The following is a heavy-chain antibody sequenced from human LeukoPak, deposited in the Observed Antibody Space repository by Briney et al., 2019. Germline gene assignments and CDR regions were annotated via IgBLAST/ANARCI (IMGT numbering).Heavy chain of an antibody. CDR1: GFTFSGYS. CDR3: AIFENSNPEGGGFDY. J-gene: IGHJ4*02. CDR2: VSTGSNYI. V-gene: IGHV3-21*04. D-gene: IGHD4-11*01. Sequence: GGSLRLSCTASGFTFSGYSLNWVRQAPGKGLEWVSSVSTGSNYIYYADSVKGRFTISRDNDKNSLYLQMNSLRAEDTAVYYCAIFENSNPEGGGFDYWGQGTLVTVSS.